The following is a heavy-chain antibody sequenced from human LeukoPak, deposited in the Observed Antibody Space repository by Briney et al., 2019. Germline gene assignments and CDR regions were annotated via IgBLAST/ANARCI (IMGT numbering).Heavy chain of an antibody. Sequence: PGGSLRLSCAASGFNFSRYSMNWVRQAPGKGLEWVAVIWYDGSNKYYADSVKGRFTISRDNSKNTLYLQMNSLRAEDTAVYYCARDRARRHIVATIYYYYYYGMDVWGQGTTVTVSS. V-gene: IGHV3-33*08. CDR1: GFNFSRYS. D-gene: IGHD5-12*01. CDR3: ARDRARRHIVATIYYYYYYGMDV. J-gene: IGHJ6*02. CDR2: IWYDGSNK.